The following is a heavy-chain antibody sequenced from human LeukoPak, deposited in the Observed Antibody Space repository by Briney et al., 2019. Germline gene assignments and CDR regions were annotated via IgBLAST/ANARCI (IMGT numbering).Heavy chain of an antibody. Sequence: SVKVSCTASGGTFSSYAISWVRQAPGQGLEWMGGIIPIFGTANYAQKFQGRVTITTDESTSTAYMELSSLRSEDTAVYYCARSGCSSTSCRYYYYYMDVWGKGTTVTVSS. D-gene: IGHD2-2*01. CDR3: ARSGCSSTSCRYYYYYMDV. J-gene: IGHJ6*03. CDR2: IIPIFGTA. V-gene: IGHV1-69*05. CDR1: GGTFSSYA.